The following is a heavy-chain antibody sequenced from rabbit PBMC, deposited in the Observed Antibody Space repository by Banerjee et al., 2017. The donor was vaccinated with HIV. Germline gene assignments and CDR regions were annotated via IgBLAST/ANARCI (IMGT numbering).Heavy chain of an antibody. J-gene: IGHJ4*01. CDR1: GFSFSNKYV. CDR3: ARVEYAGYAGYGYFDL. CDR2: INSNTGNT. Sequence: QEQLEESGGDLVKPEGSLTLTCTASGFSFSNKYVMCWVRQAPGKGLEWIGCINSNTGNTVYASWAKGRFTISKTSSTTVTVQMTSLTAADTATYFCARVEYAGYAGYGYFDLWGPGTLVTVS. V-gene: IGHV1S45*01. D-gene: IGHD8-1*01.